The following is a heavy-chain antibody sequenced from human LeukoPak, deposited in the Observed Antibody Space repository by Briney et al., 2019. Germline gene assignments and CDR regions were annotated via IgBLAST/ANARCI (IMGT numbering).Heavy chain of an antibody. CDR2: VSGNSDSM. CDR3: AKANRVATRAYES. J-gene: IGHJ5*02. CDR1: GFTFSTCA. D-gene: IGHD5-12*01. V-gene: IGHV3-23*01. Sequence: GGSLRLSCAASGFTFSTCAMAWVRQAPGKGLESVSAVSGNSDSMHYADSVKGRFTISRDNSRNTLFLQMNTLRGDDTAMYYCAKANRVATRAYESWGQGTLVTVSS.